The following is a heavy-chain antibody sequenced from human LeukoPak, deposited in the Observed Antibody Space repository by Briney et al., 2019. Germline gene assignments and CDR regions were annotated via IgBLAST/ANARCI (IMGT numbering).Heavy chain of an antibody. V-gene: IGHV1-69*13. CDR1: GGTFSSYA. J-gene: IGHJ2*01. CDR3: ARDRGPRGYSYGYRWYFDL. CDR2: IIPIFGTA. Sequence: ASVKVSCKASGGTFSSYAISWVRQAPGRGLEWMGGIIPIFGTANYAQKFQGRVTITADESTSTAYMELSSLRSEDTAVYYCARDRGPRGYSYGYRWYFDLWGRGTLVTVSS. D-gene: IGHD5-18*01.